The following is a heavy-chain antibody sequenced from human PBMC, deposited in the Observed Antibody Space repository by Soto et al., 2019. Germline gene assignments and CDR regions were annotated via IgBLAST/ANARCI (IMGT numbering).Heavy chain of an antibody. D-gene: IGHD2-8*01. V-gene: IGHV4-30-4*01. Sequence: PSETLSLTCTVSGGSISSGDYYWSWIRQPPGKGLEWIGYIYYSGSTYYNPSLKSRVTISVDTSKNQFSLKLSSVTAADTAVYYCARGLYRPDAFDIWGQGTMVTVSS. CDR1: GGSISSGDYY. CDR2: IYYSGST. J-gene: IGHJ3*02. CDR3: ARGLYRPDAFDI.